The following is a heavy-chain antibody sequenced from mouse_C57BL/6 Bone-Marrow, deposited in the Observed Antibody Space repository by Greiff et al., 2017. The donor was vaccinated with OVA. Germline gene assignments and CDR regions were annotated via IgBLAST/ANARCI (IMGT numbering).Heavy chain of an antibody. D-gene: IGHD1-1*01. CDR1: GFNIKDDY. CDR2: IDPENGDT. CDR3: TTRGGSSLFDY. Sequence: EVQLKESGAELVRPGASVKLSCTASGFNIKDDYMHWVKQRPEQGLEWIGWIDPENGDTEYASKFQGKATITADTSSNTAYLQLSSLTSEDTAVYYCTTRGGSSLFDYWGQGTTLTVSS. V-gene: IGHV14-4*01. J-gene: IGHJ2*01.